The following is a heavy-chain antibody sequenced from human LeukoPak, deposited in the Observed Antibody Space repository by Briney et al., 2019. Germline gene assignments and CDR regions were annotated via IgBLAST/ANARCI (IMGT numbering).Heavy chain of an antibody. Sequence: GGSLRLSCAASEFTISDAWMSWVRQAPGKGLEWVGRIKSRTYGGTTDYAAPVKGRFSISRDDSKNTLYLQMNSLRAEDTAVYYCAKDPPYSYGREGDYWGQGTLVTVSS. CDR3: AKDPPYSYGREGDY. CDR1: EFTISDAW. D-gene: IGHD5-18*01. CDR2: IKSRTYGGTT. J-gene: IGHJ4*02. V-gene: IGHV3-15*01.